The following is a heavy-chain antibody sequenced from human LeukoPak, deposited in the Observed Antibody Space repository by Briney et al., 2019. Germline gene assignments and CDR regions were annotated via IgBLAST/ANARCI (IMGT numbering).Heavy chain of an antibody. Sequence: SETLSLTCTVSGGSISSYYWNWIRQPAGKGLEWIGRIHTSGSTNYNPSLKSRVSISVDTSKNQFSLKLNSVTAADTAVYYCARASAYAEVEHWGQGTLVTVSS. V-gene: IGHV4-4*07. CDR2: IHTSGST. CDR3: ARASAYAEVEH. CDR1: GGSISSYY. J-gene: IGHJ4*02. D-gene: IGHD1-1*01.